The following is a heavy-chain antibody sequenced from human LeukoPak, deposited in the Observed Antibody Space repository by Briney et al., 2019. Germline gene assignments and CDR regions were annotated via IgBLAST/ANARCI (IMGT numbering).Heavy chain of an antibody. CDR2: IRSKAYGGTT. V-gene: IGHV3-49*04. J-gene: IGHJ4*02. CDR3: TRDHLSGYDHPLNYFDY. CDR1: GFTFGDYA. D-gene: IGHD5-12*01. Sequence: PGGSLRLSCTASGFTFGDYAMSWVRQAPGKGLEWVGFIRSKAYGGTTEYAASVKGRFTISRDDSKSIAYLQMNSLKTEDTAVYYCTRDHLSGYDHPLNYFDYWGQGTLVTVSS.